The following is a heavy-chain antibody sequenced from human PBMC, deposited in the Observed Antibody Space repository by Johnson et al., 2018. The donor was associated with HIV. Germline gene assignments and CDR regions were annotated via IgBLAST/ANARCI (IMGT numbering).Heavy chain of an antibody. CDR1: GFTFDDYA. CDR2: ISWNSGSI. D-gene: IGHD3-16*01. J-gene: IGHJ3*02. V-gene: IGHV3-9*01. Sequence: VQLVESGGGVVQPGRSLRLSCAASGFTFDDYAMHWVRQAPGKGLEWVSGISWNSGSIGYADSVQGRFTISRDNAKNSLYLQMNSLRAEDTALYYCARSDYVWGSYTRKGAFDIWGQGTMVTVSS. CDR3: ARSDYVWGSYTRKGAFDI.